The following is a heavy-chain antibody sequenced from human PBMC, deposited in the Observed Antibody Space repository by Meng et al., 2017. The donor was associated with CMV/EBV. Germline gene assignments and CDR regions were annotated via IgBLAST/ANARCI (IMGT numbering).Heavy chain of an antibody. V-gene: IGHV4-34*01. CDR2: INHSGST. CDR1: GGSFSGYY. D-gene: IGHD1-7*01. J-gene: IGHJ5*02. CDR3: ARVRITETTKVLYNGFDP. Sequence: PQTLSLTCAVYGGSFSGYYWRWIRQPPGKGLEWIGEINHSGSTNYNPSLKSRVTISVDTSKSQFSLKLSSVTAADTAVYYCARVRITETTKVLYNGFDPWGQGTLVTVSS.